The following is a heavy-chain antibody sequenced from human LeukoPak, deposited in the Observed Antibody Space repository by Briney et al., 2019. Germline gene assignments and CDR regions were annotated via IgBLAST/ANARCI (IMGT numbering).Heavy chain of an antibody. V-gene: IGHV1-2*02. Sequence: VASVKVSCKASGYTFTGYYMHWVRQAPGQGLEWMGWINPNSGGTNYAQKFQGRVTMTRDTSISTAYMELRSLRSDDTAVYYCARERDYYGSGSYSTLERDYGMDVWGQGTTVTVSS. CDR3: ARERDYYGSGSYSTLERDYGMDV. CDR2: INPNSGGT. J-gene: IGHJ6*02. D-gene: IGHD3-10*01. CDR1: GYTFTGYY.